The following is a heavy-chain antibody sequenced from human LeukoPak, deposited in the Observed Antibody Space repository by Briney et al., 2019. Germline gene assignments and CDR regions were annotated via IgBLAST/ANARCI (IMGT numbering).Heavy chain of an antibody. D-gene: IGHD1-1*01. CDR2: IYTSGST. CDR3: ARDETGTTIYYYYGMDV. V-gene: IGHV4-4*07. CDR1: GGSISSYY. J-gene: IGHJ6*02. Sequence: PSETLSLTCTVSGGSISSYYWSWIRQPAGKGLEWIGRIYTSGSTNYNPSLKSRVTMSVDTSKNQFSLKLSSVTAADTAVYYCARDETGTTIYYYYGMDVWGQGTTVTVSS.